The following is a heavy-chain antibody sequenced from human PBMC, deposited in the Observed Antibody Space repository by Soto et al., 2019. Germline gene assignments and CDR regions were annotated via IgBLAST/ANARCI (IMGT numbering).Heavy chain of an antibody. CDR1: GFTFSSYW. Sequence: EVQLVESGGGLVQPGGSLRLSCAASGFTFSSYWMTWVRQAPGKGLEWVANINQDGSEKYYVDSVKGRFTISRDNAKNSLYLQLNSLRAEDTAVYYCARGGYRNLDYWGQGTLVTVSS. V-gene: IGHV3-7*01. J-gene: IGHJ4*02. CDR3: ARGGYRNLDY. CDR2: INQDGSEK. D-gene: IGHD5-12*01.